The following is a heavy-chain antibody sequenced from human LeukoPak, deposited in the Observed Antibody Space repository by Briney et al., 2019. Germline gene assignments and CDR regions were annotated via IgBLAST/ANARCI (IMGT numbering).Heavy chain of an antibody. CDR2: ISTSGNTI. CDR3: ARDSDYTYGITAFDY. V-gene: IGHV3-48*01. D-gene: IGHD5-18*01. Sequence: GGSLRLSCAASGFTFSSYDMNWVRQAPGKGLEWVSNISTSGNTIDYADSVKGRFTIPRDNAQNSLYLQMNSLRAEDTAVYYCARDSDYTYGITAFDYWGQGTLVTVSS. J-gene: IGHJ4*02. CDR1: GFTFSSYD.